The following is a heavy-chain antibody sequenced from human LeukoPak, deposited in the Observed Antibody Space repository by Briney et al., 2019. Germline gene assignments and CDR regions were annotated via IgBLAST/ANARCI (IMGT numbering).Heavy chain of an antibody. V-gene: IGHV1-2*02. CDR3: ARVRAGAYGSGGSCPFAG. CDR2: INPNRWDT. J-gene: IGHJ4*02. CDR1: GYTFTGYY. Sequence: RASVKVSCKASGYTFTGYYMHWVRQAPGQRGDWMGGINPNRWDTNYAQKFQGGLTMTRETSITAAYMYPSRLRSDDTPVYDFARVRAGAYGSGGSCPFAGWGEGTLVTVS. D-gene: IGHD2-15*01.